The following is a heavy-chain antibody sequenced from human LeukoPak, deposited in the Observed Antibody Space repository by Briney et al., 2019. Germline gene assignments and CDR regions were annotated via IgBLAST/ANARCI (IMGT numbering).Heavy chain of an antibody. CDR1: GFTFSSYS. CDR3: ARSTYCGGDCYPALGY. D-gene: IGHD2-21*02. V-gene: IGHV3-48*02. Sequence: PGGSLRLSCAASGFTFSSYSMNWVRQAPGKGLEWVSYISSSSNTIYYADSVKGRFTISRDNAKNSLYLQMNSLRDEDTAVYYCARSTYCGGDCYPALGYWGQGTPVTVSS. J-gene: IGHJ4*02. CDR2: ISSSSNTI.